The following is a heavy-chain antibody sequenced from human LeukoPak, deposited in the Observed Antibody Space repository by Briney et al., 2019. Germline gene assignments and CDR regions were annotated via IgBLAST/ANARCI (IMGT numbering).Heavy chain of an antibody. CDR1: GYTFTSYD. CDR3: ARGSRGTYAHNWFDP. CDR2: MNPNSGNT. J-gene: IGHJ5*02. V-gene: IGHV1-8*01. Sequence: ASVKVSCKASGYTFTSYDINWVRQATGQGLEWMGWMNPNSGNTGYAQKFQGRVTMTRNTSISTAYMDLSSLRSEDTAVYYCARGSRGTYAHNWFDPWGQGTLVTVSS. D-gene: IGHD3-16*01.